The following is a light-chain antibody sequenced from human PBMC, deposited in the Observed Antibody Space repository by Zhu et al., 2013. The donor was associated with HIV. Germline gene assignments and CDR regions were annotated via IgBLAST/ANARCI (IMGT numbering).Light chain of an antibody. CDR1: QSVDNNF. Sequence: DIVLTQSPGTLSLSPGERATLSCRASQSVDNNFLAWYQQKPGQAPRLVIYDASRRATGIPARFSGSGSGTDFTLTISSLQSEDFAAYYCQQYDNWPPLTFGGGTTVEIK. CDR3: QQYDNWPPLT. V-gene: IGKV3-20*01. CDR2: DAS. J-gene: IGKJ4*01.